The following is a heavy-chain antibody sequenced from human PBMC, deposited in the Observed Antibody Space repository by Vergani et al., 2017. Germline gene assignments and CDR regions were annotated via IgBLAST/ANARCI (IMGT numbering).Heavy chain of an antibody. Sequence: EVQLVESGGGLVQPGGSLRLSCAASGFTFSSYSMNWVRQAPGKGLEWVSYISSSSSTIYYADSVKGRFTISRDNAKNSLYLQMNSLRAADTAVYYCARGGYYDSSGLKDYWGQGTLVTVSS. D-gene: IGHD3-22*01. CDR2: ISSSSSTI. J-gene: IGHJ4*02. CDR1: GFTFSSYS. V-gene: IGHV3-48*01. CDR3: ARGGYYDSSGLKDY.